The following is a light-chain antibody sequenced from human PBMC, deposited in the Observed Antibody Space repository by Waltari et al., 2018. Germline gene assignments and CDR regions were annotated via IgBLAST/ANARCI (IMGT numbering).Light chain of an antibody. CDR2: ATS. Sequence: EIVLTQSPGTLSLSPGERATLSCRASQSVGRSLAWYQQKPGQAPRLLMYATSNRATGIPDRFSGSGSGTDFSLTISRLEPEDSAVYFCQHYVRLPVTFGQGTTVEIK. V-gene: IGKV3-20*01. J-gene: IGKJ1*01. CDR3: QHYVRLPVT. CDR1: QSVGRS.